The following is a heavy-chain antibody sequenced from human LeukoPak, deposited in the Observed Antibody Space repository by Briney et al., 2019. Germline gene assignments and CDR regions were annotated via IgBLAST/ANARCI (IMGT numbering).Heavy chain of an antibody. CDR1: GFTVTSYT. J-gene: IGHJ4*02. CDR2: MSSSGLYI. Sequence: GGSLRLSCAASGFTVTSYTMNWVRQAQGTGLEWVSSMSSSGLYIYYADSVKGRFTISRDNAKNSLYLQMNSLRAEDTAVYYCARRARGLYGSGSYYDYWGQGTLVTVSS. D-gene: IGHD3-10*01. V-gene: IGHV3-21*01. CDR3: ARRARGLYGSGSYYDY.